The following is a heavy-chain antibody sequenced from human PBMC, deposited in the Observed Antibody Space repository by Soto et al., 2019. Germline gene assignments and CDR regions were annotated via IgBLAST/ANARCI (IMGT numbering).Heavy chain of an antibody. CDR2: VIPIFGTA. D-gene: IGHD6-6*01. Sequence: QVQLVQSGAEVKKPGSSVKVSCKASGGTFSSYALSWVRQAPGQGLEWMGGVIPIFGTANYAQKFQGRVTITADESTITAYMELSSLRFEDTAVYYCARPAYYSSSWGVYDYWGQGTLVTVSS. CDR3: ARPAYYSSSWGVYDY. J-gene: IGHJ4*02. V-gene: IGHV1-69*12. CDR1: GGTFSSYA.